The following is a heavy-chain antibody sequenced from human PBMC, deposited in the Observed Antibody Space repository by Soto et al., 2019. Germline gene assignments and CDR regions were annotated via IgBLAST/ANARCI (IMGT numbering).Heavy chain of an antibody. CDR1: GGSISSGGYY. Sequence: QVQLQESGPGLVKPSQTLSLTCTVSGGSISSGGYYWSWIRQHPGKGLEWIGYIYYSGSTYYNPSLKSRVTISVDKSKNQFSLKLSSVTAADTAVYYCARDSRQEVIPFDYWGQGTLVTVSS. CDR2: IYYSGST. V-gene: IGHV4-31*03. J-gene: IGHJ4*02. D-gene: IGHD3-16*02. CDR3: ARDSRQEVIPFDY.